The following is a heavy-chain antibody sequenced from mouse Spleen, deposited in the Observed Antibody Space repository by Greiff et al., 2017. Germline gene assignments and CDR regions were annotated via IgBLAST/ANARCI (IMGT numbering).Heavy chain of an antibody. CDR2: ISSGSSTI. CDR3: ARGYYGSSYGFAY. V-gene: IGHV5-17*01. Sequence: EVQLVESGGGLVKPGGSLKLSCAASGFTFSDYGMHWVRQAPEQGLEWVAYISSGSSTIYYADTVKGRFTISRDNAKNTLFLQMTSLRSEDTAMYYCARGYYGSSYGFAYWGQGTLVTVSA. D-gene: IGHD1-1*01. J-gene: IGHJ3*01. CDR1: GFTFSDYG.